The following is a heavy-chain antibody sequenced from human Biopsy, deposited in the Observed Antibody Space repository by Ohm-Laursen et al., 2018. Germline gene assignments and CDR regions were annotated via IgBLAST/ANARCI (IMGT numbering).Heavy chain of an antibody. CDR1: GGSFTGHY. V-gene: IGHV4-59*11. CDR2: ISCTGYT. CDR3: ARGSNDFGGLYFPR. Sequence: SETLPLTCPVSGGSFTGHYWSWIRQPPGKGLEWIGHISCTGYTSYNASLKSRVTISVDTSRNHFSLRLSSLTAADTAVYYCARGSNDFGGLYFPRWGQGTLLTVSS. J-gene: IGHJ4*02. D-gene: IGHD4-23*01.